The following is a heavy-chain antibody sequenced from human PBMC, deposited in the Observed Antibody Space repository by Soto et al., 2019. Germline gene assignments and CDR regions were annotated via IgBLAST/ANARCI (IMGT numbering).Heavy chain of an antibody. CDR3: ARGLSERRSRSWYPAPVQRGYYYYGMDV. Sequence: PSETLSLTCTVSGGSISSSSYYWGWIRQPPGKGLEWIGSIYYSGSTYYNPSLKSRVTISVDTSKNQFSLKLSSVTAADTAVYYCARGLSERRSRSWYPAPVQRGYYYYGMDVWGQGTTVTVSS. D-gene: IGHD6-13*01. CDR1: GGSISSSSYY. V-gene: IGHV4-39*01. CDR2: IYYSGST. J-gene: IGHJ6*02.